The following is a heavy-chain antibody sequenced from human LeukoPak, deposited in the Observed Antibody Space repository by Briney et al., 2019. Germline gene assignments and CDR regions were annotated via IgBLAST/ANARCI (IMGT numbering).Heavy chain of an antibody. J-gene: IGHJ4*02. CDR1: GFTFTNYG. V-gene: IGHV3-33*01. Sequence: PGGSLRLSCVASGFTFTNYGMHWVRQAPGKGLEWVAIIWYDGSNEYYADSAKGRFTISRDTSKNTLYLQMNSLRAEDTAVYYCARAYYYDVSVTPDYWGQGTLVTVSS. CDR2: IWYDGSNE. D-gene: IGHD3-22*01. CDR3: ARAYYYDVSVTPDY.